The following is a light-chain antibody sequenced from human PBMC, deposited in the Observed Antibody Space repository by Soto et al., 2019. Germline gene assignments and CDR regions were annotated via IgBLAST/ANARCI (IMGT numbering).Light chain of an antibody. CDR1: QSVSRNY. J-gene: IGKJ1*01. CDR3: QQDGRSPT. CDR2: DVS. Sequence: EIVLTQSPGTLSLSPGERATLSCRSSQSVSRNYLAWYQQKPEQAPRLVIYDVSGSATGIPDRFSGSGSGTDFTLPTSRLEPEDLADYYCQQDGRSPTFGQGTKVEIK. V-gene: IGKV3-20*01.